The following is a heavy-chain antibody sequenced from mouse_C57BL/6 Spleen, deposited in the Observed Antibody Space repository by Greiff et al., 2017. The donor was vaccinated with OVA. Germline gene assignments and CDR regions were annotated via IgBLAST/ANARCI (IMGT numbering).Heavy chain of an antibody. CDR2: INPNNGGT. CDR3: ARNYYGSSYNWYFDV. CDR1: GYTFTDYY. J-gene: IGHJ1*03. D-gene: IGHD1-1*01. V-gene: IGHV1-26*01. Sequence: VQLQQSGPELVKPGASVKISCKASGYTFTDYYMNWVKQSHGKSLEWIGDINPNNGGTSYNQKFKGKATLTVDKSSSPAYMELRSLTSEDSAVYYCARNYYGSSYNWYFDVWGTGTTVTVSS.